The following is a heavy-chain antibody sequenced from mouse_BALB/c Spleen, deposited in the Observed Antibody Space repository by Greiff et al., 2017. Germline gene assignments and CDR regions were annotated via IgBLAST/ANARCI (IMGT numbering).Heavy chain of an antibody. D-gene: IGHD2-1*01. CDR1: GYTFTDYA. J-gene: IGHJ3*01. CDR2: ISTYYGDA. Sequence: QVQLKESGAELVRPGVSVKISCKGSGYTFTDYAMHWVKQSHAKSLEWIGVISTYYGDASYNQKFKGKATMTVDKSSSTAYMELARLTSEDSAIYYCARDGSYGNYLTWFAYWGQGTLVTVSA. CDR3: ARDGSYGNYLTWFAY. V-gene: IGHV1S137*01.